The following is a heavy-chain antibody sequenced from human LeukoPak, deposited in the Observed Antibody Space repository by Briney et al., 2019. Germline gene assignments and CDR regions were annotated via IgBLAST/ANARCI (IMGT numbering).Heavy chain of an antibody. CDR2: TYYRSKWDN. CDR1: GDSVSNNTTA. D-gene: IGHD6-13*01. CDR3: ARGVLGFDY. Sequence: SQTLSLTCAISGDSVSNNTTAWNWIRQSPSRGLEWLGRTYYRSKWDNDYAVSVKSRMTISPDTSKNQFSLQLNSVTAEDTAVYHCARGVLGFDYWGQGTLVTVSS. J-gene: IGHJ4*02. V-gene: IGHV6-1*01.